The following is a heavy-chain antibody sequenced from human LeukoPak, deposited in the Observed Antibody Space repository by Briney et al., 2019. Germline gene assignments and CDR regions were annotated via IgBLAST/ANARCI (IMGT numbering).Heavy chain of an antibody. J-gene: IGHJ4*02. CDR3: ASSPGRVTSCAY. CDR2: INPSGGST. V-gene: IGHV1-46*01. CDR1: GYTFTSYY. D-gene: IGHD4-17*01. Sequence: ASVKVSCKASGYTFTSYYMHWVRQAPGQGLEWMGIINPSGGSTSCAQKFQGRVTMTRDTSTSTVYMELSSLRSEDTAVYYCASSPGRVTSCAYWGQGTLVTVSS.